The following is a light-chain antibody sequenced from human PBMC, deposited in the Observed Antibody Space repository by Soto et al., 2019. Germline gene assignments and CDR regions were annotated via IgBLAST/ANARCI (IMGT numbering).Light chain of an antibody. CDR3: QQYGSSPT. Sequence: DIVLTQSPGTLSLSPGERATLSCRSSQSVSSNYLAWYQQKPEQAPRLVIYYVSDRATGIPDRFSGSGSGTAFSLTISRLEPEDSAVYYCQQYGSSPTFGQGTKVEIK. J-gene: IGKJ1*01. CDR2: YVS. V-gene: IGKV3-20*01. CDR1: QSVSSNY.